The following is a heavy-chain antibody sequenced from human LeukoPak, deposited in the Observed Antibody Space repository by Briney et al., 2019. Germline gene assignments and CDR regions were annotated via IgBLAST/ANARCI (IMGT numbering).Heavy chain of an antibody. CDR3: ARVIEQWLVRNPDY. V-gene: IGHV3-30-3*01. CDR1: GFTFSSYA. Sequence: GGSLRLFYSASGFTFSSYAMQGVRQAPGRGLEWVAVISYDRSNKSYADSVKGRFTISREHSKNTLYLQMNSMRAEDTAVYYCARVIEQWLVRNPDYWGQGTLVTVSS. J-gene: IGHJ4*02. CDR2: ISYDRSNK. D-gene: IGHD6-19*01.